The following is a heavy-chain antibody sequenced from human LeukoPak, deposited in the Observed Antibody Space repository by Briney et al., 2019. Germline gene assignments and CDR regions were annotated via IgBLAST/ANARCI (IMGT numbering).Heavy chain of an antibody. Sequence: QPGGSLRLSCAASGFTFSSYGMHWVRQAPGKGLEWVAVISYDGSNKYYADSVKGRFTISRDNSKNTLYLQMNSLRAEDTAVYYCAKEENGYYLDYWGQGTLVTVSS. CDR2: ISYDGSNK. CDR3: AKEENGYYLDY. CDR1: GFTFSSYG. J-gene: IGHJ4*02. V-gene: IGHV3-30*18. D-gene: IGHD3-22*01.